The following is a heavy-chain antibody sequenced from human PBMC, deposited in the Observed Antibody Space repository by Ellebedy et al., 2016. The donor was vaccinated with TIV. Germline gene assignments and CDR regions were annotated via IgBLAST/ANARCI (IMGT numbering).Heavy chain of an antibody. CDR1: GGTFSSYA. J-gene: IGHJ6*02. CDR2: IIPIFGTA. D-gene: IGHD5-12*01. Sequence: SVKVSCXASGGTFSSYAISWVRQAPGQGLEWMGGIIPIFGTANYAQKFQGRVTITADESTSTAYMELSSLRSEDTAVYYCARGGHRSSGYDYYYYGMDVWGQGTTVTVSS. V-gene: IGHV1-69*13. CDR3: ARGGHRSSGYDYYYYGMDV.